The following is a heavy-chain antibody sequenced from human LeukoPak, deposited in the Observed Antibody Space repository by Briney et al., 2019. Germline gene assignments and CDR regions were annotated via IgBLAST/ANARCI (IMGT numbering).Heavy chain of an antibody. V-gene: IGHV1-18*01. J-gene: IGHJ4*02. D-gene: IGHD2-21*02. CDR2: ISVYNGNT. CDR3: ARVAYCGGDCYSDYFDY. CDR1: GYTFTSYG. Sequence: ASVKVSCKASGYTFTSYGISWVRQAPGQGLEWMGWISVYNGNTNYAQKLQGRVTMTTDTSTSTAYMELRSLRSDDTAVYYCARVAYCGGDCYSDYFDYWGQGTLVTVSS.